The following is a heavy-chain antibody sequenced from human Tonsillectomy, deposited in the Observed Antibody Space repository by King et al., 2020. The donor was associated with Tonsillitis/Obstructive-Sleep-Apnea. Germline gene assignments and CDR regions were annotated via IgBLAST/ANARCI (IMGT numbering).Heavy chain of an antibody. J-gene: IGHJ6*03. Sequence: VQLQESGPGLVKPSETLSLTCTVSGGSISGYYWSWIRQPPGKGLEWIGYIYYSGSTNYNPSLKSRVTISVDTSKNQFSLKLSSVTAADTAVYYCARHWSGYPDYYYYYMDVWGKGTTVTVSS. D-gene: IGHD3-3*01. V-gene: IGHV4-59*08. CDR2: IYYSGST. CDR1: GGSISGYY. CDR3: ARHWSGYPDYYYYYMDV.